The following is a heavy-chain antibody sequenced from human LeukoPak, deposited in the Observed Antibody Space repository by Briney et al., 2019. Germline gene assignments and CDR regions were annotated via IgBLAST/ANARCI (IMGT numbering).Heavy chain of an antibody. J-gene: IGHJ6*03. V-gene: IGHV3-23*01. Sequence: PGGSLRLSCAASRFTFSSYGMNWVRQAPGKGLEWVSAISGSGDGTYYADSVKGRFTISRDNAKNSLYLQMNGLRAEDTAVYYCARDLASYMDVWGKGTTVTISS. CDR1: RFTFSSYG. CDR2: ISGSGDGT. CDR3: ARDLASYMDV.